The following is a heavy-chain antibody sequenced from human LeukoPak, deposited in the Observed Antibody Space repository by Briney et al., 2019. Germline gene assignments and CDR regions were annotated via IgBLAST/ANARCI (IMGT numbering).Heavy chain of an antibody. CDR1: GYTFTSYD. V-gene: IGHV1-8*01. Sequence: GASVKVSCKASGYTFTSYDINWVRQAPGQGLEWMGWMNPNSGNTGYAQKFQGRVTMTRNTSISTAYMELSSLRSEDTAVYYCARDSSGVTNWFDPWGQGTLVTVSS. CDR2: MNPNSGNT. D-gene: IGHD6-19*01. CDR3: ARDSSGVTNWFDP. J-gene: IGHJ5*02.